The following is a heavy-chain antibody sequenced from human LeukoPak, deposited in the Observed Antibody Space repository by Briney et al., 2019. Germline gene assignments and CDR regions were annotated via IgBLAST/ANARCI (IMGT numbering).Heavy chain of an antibody. D-gene: IGHD5-18*01. CDR2: IYHSGST. CDR3: ARVHSYGYYYYYGMDV. CDR1: GGSISSSNW. V-gene: IGHV4-4*02. J-gene: IGHJ6*02. Sequence: SETLSLTCAVSGGSISSSNWWSWVRQPPGKGLEWIGEIYHSGSTNYDPSLKSRVTISVDKSKNQFSLKLSSVTAADTAVYYCARVHSYGYYYYYGMDVWGQGTTVTVSS.